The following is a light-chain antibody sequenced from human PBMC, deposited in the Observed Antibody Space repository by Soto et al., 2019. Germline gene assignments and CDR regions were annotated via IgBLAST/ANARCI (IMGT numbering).Light chain of an antibody. V-gene: IGLV2-14*01. Sequence: QSVLTQPASVSGSPGQSITISCTGTSSDVGGYNYVSWYQQHPGKAPKLMIYDVSNRPSGVSNRFSGSKSGNTASLTISGLQAEDEADYHRSSNTSSSPLTVFGAGTKVT. CDR3: SSNTSSSPLTV. CDR1: SSDVGGYNY. J-gene: IGLJ1*01. CDR2: DVS.